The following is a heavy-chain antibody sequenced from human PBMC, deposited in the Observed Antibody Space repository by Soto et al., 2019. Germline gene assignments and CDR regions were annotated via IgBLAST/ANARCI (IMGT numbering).Heavy chain of an antibody. D-gene: IGHD2-15*01. CDR1: GGSFSGYY. Sequence: QVQLQQWGAGLLKPSETLSLTCAVYGGSFSGYYWSWIRQPPGKGLEWIGEINQSGSTNYNPSLKSRVTISVDTSKNQFSLKLSSVTAADTAVYYCARVGYCSGGSCWADYYYMDVWGKGTTVTVSS. J-gene: IGHJ6*03. V-gene: IGHV4-34*01. CDR2: INQSGST. CDR3: ARVGYCSGGSCWADYYYMDV.